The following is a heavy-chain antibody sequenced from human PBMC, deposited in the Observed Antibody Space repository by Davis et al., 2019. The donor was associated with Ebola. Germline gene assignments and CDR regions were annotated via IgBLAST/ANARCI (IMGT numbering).Heavy chain of an antibody. J-gene: IGHJ6*02. CDR3: ARQRITMVRGVGAYYYGMDV. V-gene: IGHV4-39*07. D-gene: IGHD3-10*01. CDR1: GGSISSSSYY. CDR2: IYYSGST. Sequence: MPSETLSLTCTVSGGSISSSSYYWGWIRQPPGKGLEWIGSIYYSGSTYYNPSLKSRVTISVDRSKNQFSLKLSSVTAADTAVYYCARQRITMVRGVGAYYYGMDVWGQGTTVTVSS.